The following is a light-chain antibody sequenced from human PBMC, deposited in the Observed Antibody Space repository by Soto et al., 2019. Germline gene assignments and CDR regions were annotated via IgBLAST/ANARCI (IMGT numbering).Light chain of an antibody. CDR3: QQFGDSLT. J-gene: IGKJ3*01. CDR1: QGISNY. Sequence: DIQMTQSPSSLSASVGDRVTITCRASQGISNYLAWYQQKPGKVPKLLIYAASTLQSGVPSRFSGSGSGTDFTLTISRLEPEDFAVYYCQQFGDSLTFGPGTKVDIK. V-gene: IGKV1-27*01. CDR2: AAS.